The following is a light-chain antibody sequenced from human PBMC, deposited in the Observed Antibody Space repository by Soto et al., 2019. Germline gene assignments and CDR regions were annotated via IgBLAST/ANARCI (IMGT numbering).Light chain of an antibody. Sequence: QSVLTQSPSASVTPVQRVTISCSGSRSNIGRNFAYWYQHVPGTAPRLLIQRNNERPSGVPDRFSGSKSGTSVSLAISGLRSDDEATYYCVAWDDTLDAQVFGVGTKLTVL. CDR3: VAWDDTLDAQV. CDR1: RSNIGRNF. J-gene: IGLJ3*02. V-gene: IGLV1-47*01. CDR2: RNN.